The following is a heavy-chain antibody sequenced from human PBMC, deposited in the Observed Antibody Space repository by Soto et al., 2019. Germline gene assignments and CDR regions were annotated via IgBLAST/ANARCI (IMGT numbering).Heavy chain of an antibody. J-gene: IGHJ6*02. CDR1: GFTFSSYW. D-gene: IGHD2-15*01. CDR2: IKQDGSEK. CDR3: ARDPGYCSGGSCYFSAYGMDV. V-gene: IGHV3-7*03. Sequence: VGTLRLSCAASGFTFSSYWMSWVRQAPGKGLEWVANIKQDGSEKYYVDSVKGRFTISRDNAKNSLYLQMNSLRAEDTAVYYCARDPGYCSGGSCYFSAYGMDVWGQGTTVTVSS.